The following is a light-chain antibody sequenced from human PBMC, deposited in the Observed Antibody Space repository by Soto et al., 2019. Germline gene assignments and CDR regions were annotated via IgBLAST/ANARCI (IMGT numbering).Light chain of an antibody. V-gene: IGKV1-39*01. Sequence: DIQMTQSPSSLSASVGDRVTITCRASQPVTNYLSWYQQKPGKAPTLLIYAASRLQSGVPSRFSAGGSGTEFTLSINSLLPEDFATYYCQQLLSYPITFGQGTRLEIK. CDR3: QQLLSYPIT. J-gene: IGKJ5*01. CDR1: QPVTNY. CDR2: AAS.